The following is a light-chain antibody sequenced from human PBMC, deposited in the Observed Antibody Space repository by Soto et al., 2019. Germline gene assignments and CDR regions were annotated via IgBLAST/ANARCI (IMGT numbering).Light chain of an antibody. V-gene: IGKV3-20*01. CDR3: QQYGSSPPIT. Sequence: EIVLTQSPGTLSLSPGERATLSCRASQSVSSSYLAWYQQKPGQAPRLLIYGTSARATVIPDRFSGSWSGTDFTLTISRLEPEDFAVYYCQQYGSSPPITFGPGTKVDIK. J-gene: IGKJ3*01. CDR2: GTS. CDR1: QSVSSSY.